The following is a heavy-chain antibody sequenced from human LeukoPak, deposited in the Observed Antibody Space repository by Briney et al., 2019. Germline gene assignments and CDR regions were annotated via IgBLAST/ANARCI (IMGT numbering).Heavy chain of an antibody. D-gene: IGHD1-26*01. CDR2: INPNSGGT. CDR1: GYTFTGYY. V-gene: IGHV1-2*02. CDR3: AREGGSYFLGGGY. J-gene: IGHJ4*02. Sequence: ASVKVSCKASGYTFTGYYMHWVRQAPGQGLEWMGWINPNSGGTKYAQKFQGRVTITRDKSISTAYMEMSRLRSDDTAVYYCAREGGSYFLGGGYWGQGTLVTVSS.